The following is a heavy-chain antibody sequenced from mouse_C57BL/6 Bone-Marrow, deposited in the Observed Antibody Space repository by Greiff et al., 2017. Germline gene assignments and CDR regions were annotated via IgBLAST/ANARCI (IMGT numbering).Heavy chain of an antibody. Sequence: EVKLVESGGGLVKPGGSLKLSCAASGFTFSDYGMHWVRQTPEKGLEWVAYISSGSSTIYYADTVKGRFTISRDNAKNTLFLQMTSLRSEDTAMYYCASSYYGMDYWGQGTSVTVSS. J-gene: IGHJ4*01. CDR2: ISSGSSTI. V-gene: IGHV5-17*01. CDR1: GFTFSDYG. CDR3: ASSYYGMDY.